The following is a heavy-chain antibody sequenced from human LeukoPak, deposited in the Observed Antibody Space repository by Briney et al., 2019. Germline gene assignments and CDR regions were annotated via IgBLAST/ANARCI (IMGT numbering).Heavy chain of an antibody. CDR3: ARVIAARRYYYYYYMDV. Sequence: SETLSLTCTVSGGSISSSSYYWGWIRQPPGKGLEWIGNIYYSGSTNYNPSLKRRVTISVDTSKNQFSLKLSSVTAADTAVYYCARVIAARRYYYYYYMDVWGKGTTVTVSS. CDR2: IYYSGST. CDR1: GGSISSSSYY. J-gene: IGHJ6*03. D-gene: IGHD6-6*01. V-gene: IGHV4-39*07.